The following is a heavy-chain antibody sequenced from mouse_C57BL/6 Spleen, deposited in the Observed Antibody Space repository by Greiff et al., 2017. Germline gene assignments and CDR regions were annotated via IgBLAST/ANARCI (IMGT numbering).Heavy chain of an antibody. V-gene: IGHV5-17*01. Sequence: EVKVVESGGGLVKPGGSLKLSCAASGFTFSDYGMHWVRQAPEKGLEWVAYISSGSSTIYYADTVKGRFTISRDNAKNTLFLQMTSLRSEETAMYYCARGRYYYGSEYFDVWGTGTTVTVSS. D-gene: IGHD1-1*01. CDR2: ISSGSSTI. CDR1: GFTFSDYG. CDR3: ARGRYYYGSEYFDV. J-gene: IGHJ1*03.